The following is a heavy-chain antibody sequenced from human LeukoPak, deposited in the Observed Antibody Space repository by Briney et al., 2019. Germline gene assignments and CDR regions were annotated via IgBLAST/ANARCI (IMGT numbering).Heavy chain of an antibody. CDR2: IWYDGSNK. Sequence: GGSLRLSCAASGFTFSSYGMHWVRQAPGKGLEWVAVIWYDGSNKYYADSVKGRFTISRDNSKNTLYLQMNSLRAEDTAVYYCGKDAGGGPRAALAYWGQGTLVTVSS. CDR3: GKDAGGGPRAALAY. V-gene: IGHV3-33*06. D-gene: IGHD6-6*01. J-gene: IGHJ4*02. CDR1: GFTFSSYG.